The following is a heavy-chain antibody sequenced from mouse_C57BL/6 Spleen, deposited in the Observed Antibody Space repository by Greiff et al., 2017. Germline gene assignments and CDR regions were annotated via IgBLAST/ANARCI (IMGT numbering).Heavy chain of an antibody. CDR2: ISDGGSYT. Sequence: EVQGVESGGGLVKPGGSLKLSCAASGFTFSSYAMSWVRQTPEKRLEWVATISDGGSYTYYPDNVKGRFTISRDNAKNNLYLHMSHLKSEDTAMYYCARAPYSNYVFDVGGTGTTVTVSS. CDR1: GFTFSSYA. D-gene: IGHD2-5*01. CDR3: ARAPYSNYVFDV. V-gene: IGHV5-4*01. J-gene: IGHJ1*03.